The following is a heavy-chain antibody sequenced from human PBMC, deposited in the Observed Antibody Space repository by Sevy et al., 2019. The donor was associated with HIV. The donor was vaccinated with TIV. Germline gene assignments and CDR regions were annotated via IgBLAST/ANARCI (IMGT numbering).Heavy chain of an antibody. CDR1: GFTFGDYA. CDR2: LKSKASGGTL. Sequence: GGSLRLSCAASGFTFGDYAMNWVRQAPGKGLEWVAFLKSKASGGTLHHAASVQGRFTISRDDSKNIAYLQMNDLKTEDTAVYYCTRWKGGQSIFDYWGQGALFTVSS. CDR3: TRWKGGQSIFDY. D-gene: IGHD1-1*01. V-gene: IGHV3-49*04. J-gene: IGHJ4*02.